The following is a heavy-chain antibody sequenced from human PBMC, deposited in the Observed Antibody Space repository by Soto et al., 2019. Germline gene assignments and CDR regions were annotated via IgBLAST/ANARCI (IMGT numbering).Heavy chain of an antibody. V-gene: IGHV4-59*08. CDR1: GGSISSYY. D-gene: IGHD1-7*01. J-gene: IGHJ6*03. Sequence: SETLSLTCTVSGGSISSYYWSWSRQPPGKGLEWIGYIYYSGSTNYNPSLKSRVTISVDTSKNQFSLKLSSVTAADTAVYYCAKKVSFTEGYGEENYSSYYMDLWGKG. CDR2: IYYSGST. CDR3: AKKVSFTEGYGEENYSSYYMDL.